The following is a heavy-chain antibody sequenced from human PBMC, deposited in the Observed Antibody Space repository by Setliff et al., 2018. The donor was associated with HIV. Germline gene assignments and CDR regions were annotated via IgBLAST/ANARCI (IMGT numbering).Heavy chain of an antibody. V-gene: IGHV4-61*01. Sequence: SETLSLTCSVSGVSVSINSYFWSWIRQPPGGGLEFIGYIYSSGATNYNPSLKSRVTISVDTSKNQFSLKLSSVTAADTAVYYCARVPPDGYNERYYYYYYMDVWGKGTTVTVSS. J-gene: IGHJ6*03. CDR2: IYSSGAT. D-gene: IGHD5-12*01. CDR1: GVSVSINSYF. CDR3: ARVPPDGYNERYYYYYYMDV.